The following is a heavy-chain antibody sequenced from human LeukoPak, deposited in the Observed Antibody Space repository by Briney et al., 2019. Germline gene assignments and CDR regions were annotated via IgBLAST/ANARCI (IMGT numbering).Heavy chain of an antibody. D-gene: IGHD1-26*01. CDR1: GFTFSSYS. Sequence: GGSLRLSCAASGFTFSSYSMNWVRQAPGKGLQWVSSISSSSSYIYYADSVKGRFTISRDNAKNSLYLQMNSLRAQDTAVYYCARVRLGRCEDYWGQGTLVTVSS. J-gene: IGHJ4*02. CDR3: ARVRLGRCEDY. CDR2: ISSSSSYI. V-gene: IGHV3-21*01.